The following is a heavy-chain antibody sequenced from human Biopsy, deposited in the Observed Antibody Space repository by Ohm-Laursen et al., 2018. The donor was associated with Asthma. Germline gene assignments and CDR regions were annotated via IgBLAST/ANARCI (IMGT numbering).Heavy chain of an antibody. CDR1: GDTLTERS. Sequence: ASVKVSRKVSGDTLTERSIHWVRQAPGKGLEWMGGFDIEDGEASYAQKFKGRVTLTEDPSTDTVYMEVSSLRSEDTAVYYCARSSHINWGGYFDYWGQGTLVTVSS. D-gene: IGHD7-27*01. V-gene: IGHV1-24*01. CDR3: ARSSHINWGGYFDY. CDR2: FDIEDGEA. J-gene: IGHJ4*02.